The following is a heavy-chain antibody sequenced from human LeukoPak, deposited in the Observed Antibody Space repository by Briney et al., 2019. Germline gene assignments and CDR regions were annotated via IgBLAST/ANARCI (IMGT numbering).Heavy chain of an antibody. Sequence: GSLRLSCAASGFTFSSYSMNWVRQAPGKGLEWVSSISSSSSYIYYADSVKGRFTISRDNAKNSLYLQMNSLRAEDTAVYYCARGGRGFSSGWSFDYWGQGTLVTVSS. CDR3: ARGGRGFSSGWSFDY. D-gene: IGHD6-19*01. J-gene: IGHJ4*02. V-gene: IGHV3-21*01. CDR1: GFTFSSYS. CDR2: ISSSSSYI.